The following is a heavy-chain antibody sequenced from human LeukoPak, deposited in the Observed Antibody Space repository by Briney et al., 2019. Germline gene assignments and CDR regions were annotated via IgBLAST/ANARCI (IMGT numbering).Heavy chain of an antibody. J-gene: IGHJ3*02. CDR1: GGPFSGYY. D-gene: IGHD5-12*01. CDR3: ATAGDGYNISAYDI. Sequence: PSETLSLTCAVYGGPFSGYYWSWPRQHPGKGLEWIGYFYYSGSTYYNPSLKSRVTISVDTSKNHFSLKLSSVTAAETAVYFFATAGDGYNISAYDIWGQGTMVTVSS. V-gene: IGHV4-31*11. CDR2: FYYSGST.